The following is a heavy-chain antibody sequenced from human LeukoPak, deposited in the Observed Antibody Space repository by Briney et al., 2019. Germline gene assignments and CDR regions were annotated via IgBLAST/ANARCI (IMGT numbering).Heavy chain of an antibody. J-gene: IGHJ6*02. D-gene: IGHD2-21*02. Sequence: ASVKVSCKASGYTFTGYYMHWVRQAPGQGLEWMGWINPNSGGTNYAQKFQGRVTMTRDTSISTAYMELSRLRSDDTAVYYCARWYCGGDCYPTYYYGMDVWGQGTRSPSP. V-gene: IGHV1-2*02. CDR1: GYTFTGYY. CDR2: INPNSGGT. CDR3: ARWYCGGDCYPTYYYGMDV.